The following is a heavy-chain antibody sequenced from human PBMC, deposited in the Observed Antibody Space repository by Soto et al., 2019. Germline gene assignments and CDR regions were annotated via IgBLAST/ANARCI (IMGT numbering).Heavy chain of an antibody. J-gene: IGHJ5*02. D-gene: IGHD6-19*01. Sequence: SETLSLTCTVSGGSISSSSYYWGWIRQPQGKGLEWIGSIYYSGSTYYNPSLKSRGTISVDTSKNQFSLKLSSVTAADTAVYYCARRIGGAVADWFDPWGQGTLVTVSS. CDR2: IYYSGST. CDR1: GGSISSSSYY. CDR3: ARRIGGAVADWFDP. V-gene: IGHV4-39*01.